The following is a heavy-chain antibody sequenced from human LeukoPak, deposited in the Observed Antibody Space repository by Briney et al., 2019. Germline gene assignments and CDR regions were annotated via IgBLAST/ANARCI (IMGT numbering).Heavy chain of an antibody. D-gene: IGHD3-9*01. Sequence: GGSLRLSCAASGFTFSSYAMHWVRQAPGKGLEWVAVISYDGSNKYYADSVKGRFTISRDNSKNTLYLQMNSLRAEDTAVYYCARDSTHYDILTGYLDYWGQGTLVTVSS. J-gene: IGHJ4*02. CDR2: ISYDGSNK. V-gene: IGHV3-30-3*01. CDR1: GFTFSSYA. CDR3: ARDSTHYDILTGYLDY.